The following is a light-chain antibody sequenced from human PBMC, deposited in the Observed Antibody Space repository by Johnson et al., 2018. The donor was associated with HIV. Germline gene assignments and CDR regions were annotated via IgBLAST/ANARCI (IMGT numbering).Light chain of an antibody. Sequence: QSVLTQPPSVSAAPGQKVTISCFGSDSNIGNNYVSWYQQLPGTAPKLLIYDNDKLPSGIPDRFSGSKSGTSATLGITGLQTGDEADYYCETWDSSLSGVFGAGTKVTCL. V-gene: IGLV1-51*01. CDR2: DND. CDR3: ETWDSSLSGV. CDR1: DSNIGNNY. J-gene: IGLJ1*01.